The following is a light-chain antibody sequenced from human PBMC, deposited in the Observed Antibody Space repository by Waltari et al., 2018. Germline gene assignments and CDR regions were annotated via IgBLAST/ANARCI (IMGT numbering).Light chain of an antibody. Sequence: DIVMTQSPDSLAVSLGERATINCKSSQSLSYRSNNKNYLAWYQQKRGQPPKVLMYWASFRESGVPDRFSGSGSETDFTLTISSLQAEDVAVYYCQQYYSTSSTFGQGTKLEIK. CDR2: WAS. J-gene: IGKJ2*01. CDR1: QSLSYRSNNKNY. CDR3: QQYYSTSST. V-gene: IGKV4-1*01.